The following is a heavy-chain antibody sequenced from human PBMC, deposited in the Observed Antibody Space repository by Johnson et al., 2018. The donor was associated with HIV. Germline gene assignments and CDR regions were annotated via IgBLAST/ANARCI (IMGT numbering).Heavy chain of an antibody. J-gene: IGHJ3*02. CDR2: IYSGGST. CDR1: GFSVSNNY. CDR3: ARSGTYMSSWSGGNDVFDI. Sequence: VQLVESGGGLIQPGGSLRLSCVISGFSVSNNYMSWVRRAPGKGLEWVSVIYSGGSTSYAESVKDRFPISRDNSKNTVNLQMNSLRADDTAVYYCARSGTYMSSWSGGNDVFDIWGQGTMVTVSS. V-gene: IGHV3-53*01. D-gene: IGHD6-13*01.